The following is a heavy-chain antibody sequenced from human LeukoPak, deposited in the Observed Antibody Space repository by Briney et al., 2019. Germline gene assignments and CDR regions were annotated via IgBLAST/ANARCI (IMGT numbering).Heavy chain of an antibody. CDR1: GFTFSSYG. V-gene: IGHV3-30*18. J-gene: IGHJ4*02. Sequence: GRSLRLSCAASGFTFSSYGMHWVRQAPRKGLEWVAVISYDGSNKYYADSVKGRFTISRDNSKNTLYLQMNSLRAEDTAVYYCAKDPGYPEWGQGTLVTVSS. D-gene: IGHD6-13*01. CDR2: ISYDGSNK. CDR3: AKDPGYPE.